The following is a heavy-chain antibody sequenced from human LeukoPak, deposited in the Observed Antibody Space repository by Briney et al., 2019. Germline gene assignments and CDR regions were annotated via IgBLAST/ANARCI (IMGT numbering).Heavy chain of an antibody. CDR2: INPNSGGT. J-gene: IGHJ6*02. V-gene: IGHV1-2*02. CDR3: ARELVVPAAPLYYYYGMDV. CDR1: GYTFTGYY. D-gene: IGHD2-2*01. Sequence: GASVKVSCKASGYTFTGYYMHWVRQAPGQGLEWMGWINPNSGGTNYAQKFQGRVTMTRDTSISTDYMELSRLRSDDTAVYYCARELVVPAAPLYYYYGMDVWGQGTTVTVSS.